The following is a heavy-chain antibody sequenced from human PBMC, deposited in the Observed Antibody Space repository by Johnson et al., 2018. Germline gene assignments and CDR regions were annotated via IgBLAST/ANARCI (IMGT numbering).Heavy chain of an antibody. D-gene: IGHD1-26*01. Sequence: QVQLQESGPGLVKPSETLSLTCTVSGASISSGYFWGWIRQPPGKGLEWIGTIYYSGTTYYNPSLKRRVTLSVDTSRNQFSLRLSSVTAADTALYYCARHPNSASYVHYYFYGMDVWGQGTAVTVSS. CDR2: IYYSGTT. J-gene: IGHJ6*02. CDR3: ARHPNSASYVHYYFYGMDV. CDR1: GASISSGYF. V-gene: IGHV4-39*01.